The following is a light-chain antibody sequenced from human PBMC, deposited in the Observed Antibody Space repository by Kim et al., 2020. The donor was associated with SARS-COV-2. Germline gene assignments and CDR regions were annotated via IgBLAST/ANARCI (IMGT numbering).Light chain of an antibody. Sequence: QRVTISCTGNSSNIGAGYDVRWYQQLPGAAPKLLIYGNNNRPSGVPDRFSGSKSGTSASLPISGLQDEDEADYYCQSYDSRLRAWVFGGGTQLTVL. CDR2: GNN. V-gene: IGLV1-40*01. CDR3: QSYDSRLRAWV. J-gene: IGLJ3*02. CDR1: SSNIGAGYD.